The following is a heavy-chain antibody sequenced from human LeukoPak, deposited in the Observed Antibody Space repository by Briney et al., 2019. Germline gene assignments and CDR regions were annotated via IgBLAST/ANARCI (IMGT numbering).Heavy chain of an antibody. CDR1: GFTFSNYA. Sequence: GGSLRLSCAASGFTFSNYAMSWVRQAPGKGLEWVSASSGSGGSTHYADSVKGRFTISRDNSKNTLYLQMNSLRAGDTAVYYCAKYAGFYYSDYWGQGTLVTVSS. CDR3: AKYAGFYYSDY. J-gene: IGHJ4*02. V-gene: IGHV3-23*01. CDR2: SSGSGGST. D-gene: IGHD2-2*01.